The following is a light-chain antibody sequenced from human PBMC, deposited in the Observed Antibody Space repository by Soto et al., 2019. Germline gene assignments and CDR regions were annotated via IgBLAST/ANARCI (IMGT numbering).Light chain of an antibody. Sequence: QPVLTQSPSASASLGASVKLTCTLSSGYSSYGIAWHQQQPEKGPRYLMKLNSDGSHSKGDGIPDRFSGSSSGAERYLTISSLQSEDEADYYCQTWGTGILVFGGGTKLTVL. J-gene: IGLJ3*02. V-gene: IGLV4-69*01. CDR3: QTWGTGILV. CDR1: SGYSSYG. CDR2: LNSDGSH.